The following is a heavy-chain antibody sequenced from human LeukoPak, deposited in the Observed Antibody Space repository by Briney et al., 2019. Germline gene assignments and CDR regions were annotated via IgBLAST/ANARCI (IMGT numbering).Heavy chain of an antibody. CDR2: ISAYNGNT. CDR3: ARVATIRGIAALGYFDY. CDR1: GYTFTSYG. J-gene: IGHJ4*02. D-gene: IGHD6-6*01. Sequence: GASVKVSCKASGYTFTSYGISWVRQAPGQGLEWMGWISAYNGNTNYAQKLQGRVTMTTDTSTSTAYMELRSLRSDDTAVYYCARVATIRGIAALGYFDYWGQGTLVTVSS. V-gene: IGHV1-18*01.